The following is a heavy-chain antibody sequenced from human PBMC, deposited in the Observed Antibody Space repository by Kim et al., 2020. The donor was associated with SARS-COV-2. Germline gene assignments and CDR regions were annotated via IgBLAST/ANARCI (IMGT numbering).Heavy chain of an antibody. J-gene: IGHJ4*02. CDR3: ATRRGWGTYYPFDS. CDR2: IYTDGGT. D-gene: IGHD3-10*01. Sequence: GGSLRLSCAPSGFTVNSNYMSWVRQAPGKGLEFVSVIYTDGGTYYADSVKGRFTISRDNSKNTLILHMNNLRAEETALYYCATRRGWGTYYPFDSWGQG. CDR1: GFTVNSNY. V-gene: IGHV3-53*01.